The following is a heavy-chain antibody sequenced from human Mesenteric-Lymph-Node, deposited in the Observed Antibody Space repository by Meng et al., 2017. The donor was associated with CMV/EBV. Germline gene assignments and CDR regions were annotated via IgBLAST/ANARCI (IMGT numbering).Heavy chain of an antibody. CDR1: GGSISSSSYY. CDR3: ARLESSGGGGYYFDY. CDR2: IYYSGST. D-gene: IGHD6-19*01. J-gene: IGHJ4*02. V-gene: IGHV4-39*01. Sequence: SETLSLTCTVSGGSISSSSYYWGWIRQPPGKGLEWIGSIYYSGSTYYNLSLKSRVTISVDTSKNQFSLKLSSVTAADTAVYYCARLESSGGGGYYFDYWGQGTLVTVSS.